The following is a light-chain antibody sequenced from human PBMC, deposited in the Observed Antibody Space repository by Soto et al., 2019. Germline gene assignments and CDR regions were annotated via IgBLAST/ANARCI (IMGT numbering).Light chain of an antibody. CDR2: GAS. V-gene: IGKV3-20*01. Sequence: EIVVTQSPGTLSLSPGERATLSCRASQSVSSSYLAWYQQKPGQAPRLLIYGASSRATGIPDRFSGSGSGTDFTLTISRLEPEDFAVYYCPPYCSSPQYPFGQGPKLEIK. J-gene: IGKJ2*01. CDR3: PPYCSSPQYP. CDR1: QSVSSSY.